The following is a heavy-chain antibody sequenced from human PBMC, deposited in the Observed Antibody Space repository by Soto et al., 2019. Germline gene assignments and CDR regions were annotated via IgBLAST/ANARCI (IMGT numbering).Heavy chain of an antibody. V-gene: IGHV4-30-4*01. CDR2: IYYSGST. CDR1: GGSISSGDYY. D-gene: IGHD5-12*01. CDR3: ARIGFRWLQTDGYFDY. J-gene: IGHJ4*02. Sequence: LSLPCTVSGGSISSGDYYWSWIRQPPGKGLEWIGYIYYSGSTYYNPSLKSRVTISVDTSKNQFSLKLSSVTAADTAVYYCARIGFRWLQTDGYFDYWGQGTLVTVSS.